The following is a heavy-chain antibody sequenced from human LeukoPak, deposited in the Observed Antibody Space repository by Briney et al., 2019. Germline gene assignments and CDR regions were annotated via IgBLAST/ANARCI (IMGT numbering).Heavy chain of an antibody. J-gene: IGHJ3*02. CDR3: ARSATDAFDI. Sequence: GGSLRLSCAASGFTFRSFWMHWVRQDPGKGLVWVSHMNGDGISISYADSVKGRFTISRDNAKNTLYLQMNRLKAEDTAVYYCARSATDAFDIWGQGTMVTVSS. CDR2: MNGDGISI. CDR1: GFTFRSFW. D-gene: IGHD3-3*01. V-gene: IGHV3-74*01.